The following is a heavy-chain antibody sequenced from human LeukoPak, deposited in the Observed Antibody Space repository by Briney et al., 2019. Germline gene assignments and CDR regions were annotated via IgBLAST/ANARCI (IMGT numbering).Heavy chain of an antibody. V-gene: IGHV3-48*04. Sequence: GGSLRLSCAASGFTFSSYRMNWVRQAPGKGLEWVSYISSSSSTIYYADSVKGRFTISRDNAKNSLYLQMNSLRAEDTAVYYCARVYGDYSFTDAEYFQHWGQGTLVTVSS. J-gene: IGHJ1*01. CDR3: ARVYGDYSFTDAEYFQH. D-gene: IGHD4-17*01. CDR2: ISSSSSTI. CDR1: GFTFSSYR.